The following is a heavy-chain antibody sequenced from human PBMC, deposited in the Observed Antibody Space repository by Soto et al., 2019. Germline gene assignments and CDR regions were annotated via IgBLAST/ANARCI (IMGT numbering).Heavy chain of an antibody. CDR2: IIPIFGTT. J-gene: IGHJ4*02. CDR3: AINEGRDVSNFDY. V-gene: IGHV1-69*01. CDR1: GGIFTRYD. D-gene: IGHD2-15*01. Sequence: QVQLVQSGAEVKKPGSSVKVSCKASGGIFTRYDIRWVRQAPGQGLEWMGAIIPIFGTTNYAQKFQGRVTNTADASTSTAYMELASQRSEDTAIYYCAINEGRDVSNFDYWGQGTLVTVSS.